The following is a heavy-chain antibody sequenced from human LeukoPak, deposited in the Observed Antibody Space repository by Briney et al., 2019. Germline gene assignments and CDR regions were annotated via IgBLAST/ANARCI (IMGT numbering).Heavy chain of an antibody. J-gene: IGHJ4*02. D-gene: IGHD2-15*01. CDR2: IKQDGSAK. V-gene: IGHV3-7*03. Sequence: PGGSLRLSCAASGFTFSSYAMYWVRQASGKGLEWVANIKQDGSAKPYVDSVKGRFTISRDNAKNSLFLQMNSLRAEDTAVYYCARDNGWSADFWGQGTLVTVSS. CDR1: GFTFSSYA. CDR3: ARDNGWSADF.